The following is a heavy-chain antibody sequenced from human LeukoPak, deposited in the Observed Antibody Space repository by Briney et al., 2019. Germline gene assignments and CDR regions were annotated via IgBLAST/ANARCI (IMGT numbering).Heavy chain of an antibody. J-gene: IGHJ6*03. Sequence: GASVKVSCKASGYTFTNSYIHWVRQAPGQVLEWMGLINPDGGNTNYAQNFQGRVTLTRDTSTSTVYMELSSLRSDDTAVYYCARGGGYYYGSGSHPLSYYYYMDVWGKGTTVTVSS. V-gene: IGHV1-46*01. D-gene: IGHD3-10*01. CDR1: GYTFTNSY. CDR2: INPDGGNT. CDR3: ARGGGYYYGSGSHPLSYYYYMDV.